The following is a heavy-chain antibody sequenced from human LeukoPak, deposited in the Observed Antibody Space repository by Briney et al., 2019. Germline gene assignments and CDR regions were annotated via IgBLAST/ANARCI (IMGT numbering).Heavy chain of an antibody. CDR1: GFTFSNYG. CDR2: ISYDGSNK. D-gene: IGHD6-13*01. Sequence: GGSLRLSCAASGFTFSNYGMHWVRQAPGKGQEWVAVISYDGSNKYYADSVKGRFTISRDNSKNTLYLQMNSLRAEDTAVYYCANGAYIAAAGTFDYWGQGTLVTVSS. CDR3: ANGAYIAAAGTFDY. V-gene: IGHV3-30*18. J-gene: IGHJ4*02.